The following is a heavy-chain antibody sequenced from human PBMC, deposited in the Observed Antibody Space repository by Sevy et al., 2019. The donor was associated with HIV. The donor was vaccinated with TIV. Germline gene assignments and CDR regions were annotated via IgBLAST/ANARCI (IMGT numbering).Heavy chain of an antibody. Sequence: GKSLKISCKGSGYTFTSYWIGWVRQMPGKGLEWMGIIYPGDSDIRYSPSFQGQVTISADKSINTAFLQWSSLKASDTAIYYCTRSRGDGYNEFDYWGQGTLVTVSS. D-gene: IGHD3-10*01. CDR2: IYPGDSDI. J-gene: IGHJ4*02. CDR1: GYTFTSYW. V-gene: IGHV5-51*01. CDR3: TRSRGDGYNEFDY.